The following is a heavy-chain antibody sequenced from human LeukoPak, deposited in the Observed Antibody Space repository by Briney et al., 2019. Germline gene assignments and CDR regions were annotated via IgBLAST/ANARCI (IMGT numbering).Heavy chain of an antibody. J-gene: IGHJ6*02. D-gene: IGHD3-9*01. V-gene: IGHV3-11*03. CDR3: ARFAYYDILTFMDV. Sequence: GGSLRLSCAASGFPFSSYEMSWIRQAPGKGLEWVSYISSSSSYTNYADSVKGRFTISRDNAKNSLYLQMNSLRAEDTAVYYCARFAYYDILTFMDVWGQGTTVTVSS. CDR2: ISSSSSYT. CDR1: GFPFSSYE.